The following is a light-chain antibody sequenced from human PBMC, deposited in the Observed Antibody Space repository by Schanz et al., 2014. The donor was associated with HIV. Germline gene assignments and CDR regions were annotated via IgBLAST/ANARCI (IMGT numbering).Light chain of an antibody. CDR3: QQYGASVVT. J-gene: IGKJ5*01. CDR2: ATS. Sequence: EIVLTQSPGSLSLSPGGRATLSCAASQRLSSSYLAWYQQKRDQPPRLVIYATSSRAAGIPDRFSGTGSGTDFTLTISRLEPEDFAVYYCQQYGASVVTFGQGTQL. V-gene: IGKV3-20*01. CDR1: QRLSSSY.